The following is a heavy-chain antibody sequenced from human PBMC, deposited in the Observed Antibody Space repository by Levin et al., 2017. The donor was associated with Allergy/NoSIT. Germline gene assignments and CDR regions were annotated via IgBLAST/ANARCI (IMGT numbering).Heavy chain of an antibody. CDR2: ISYDGSNK. V-gene: IGHV3-30*04. CDR3: ARDVLNKRADVVTAATFLVPTTFDY. J-gene: IGHJ4*02. CDR1: GFTFSSYA. D-gene: IGHD2-21*02. Sequence: GGSLRLSCAASGFTFSSYAMHWVRQAPGKGLEWVAVISYDGSNKYYADSVKGRFTISRDNSKNTLYLQMNSLRAEDTAVYYCARDVLNKRADVVTAATFLVPTTFDYWGQGTLVTVSS.